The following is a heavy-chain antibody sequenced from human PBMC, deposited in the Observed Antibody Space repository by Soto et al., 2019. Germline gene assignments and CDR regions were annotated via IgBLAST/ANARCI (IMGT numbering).Heavy chain of an antibody. CDR3: ARVQRYSGSYRWFDP. CDR1: GGSIRDYY. CDR2: IYDTGSV. Sequence: SETLSLTCTVSGGSIRDYYWSWIRQPAGKGLEWIGRIYDTGSVNYNPSLKSRVTMSVDTSQNQLSLKLSPVTAADTAVYYCARVQRYSGSYRWFDPWGQGTLVTVSS. V-gene: IGHV4-4*07. J-gene: IGHJ5*02. D-gene: IGHD5-12*01.